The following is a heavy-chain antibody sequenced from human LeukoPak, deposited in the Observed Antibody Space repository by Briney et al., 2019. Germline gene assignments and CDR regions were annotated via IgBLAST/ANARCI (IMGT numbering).Heavy chain of an antibody. CDR1: GGSISSYY. CDR2: IYYSGST. D-gene: IGHD2-2*01. CDR3: ARGPEYQLLARVFDI. V-gene: IGHV4-59*01. Sequence: SETLSLTCTVSGGSISSYYWSWIRQPPGKGLEWIGYIYYSGSTNYNPSLKSRVTISVDTSKNQFSLKLSSVTAADTAVYYCARGPEYQLLARVFDIWGQGTMVTVSS. J-gene: IGHJ3*02.